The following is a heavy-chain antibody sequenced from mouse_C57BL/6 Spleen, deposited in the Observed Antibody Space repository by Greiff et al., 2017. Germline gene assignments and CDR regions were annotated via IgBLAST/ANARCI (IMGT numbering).Heavy chain of an antibody. CDR3: ARGPSFYDDGAWFAY. J-gene: IGHJ3*01. V-gene: IGHV1-9*01. CDR2: ILPGSGST. CDR1: GYTFTGYW. Sequence: VQLQQSGAELMKPGASVKLSCKATGYTFTGYWIEWVKQRPGHGLEWIGEILPGSGSTNYNEKFKGKATFTADTSSNTAYMQLSSLTTEDAALYYCARGPSFYDDGAWFAYWGQGTLVTVSA. D-gene: IGHD2-12*01.